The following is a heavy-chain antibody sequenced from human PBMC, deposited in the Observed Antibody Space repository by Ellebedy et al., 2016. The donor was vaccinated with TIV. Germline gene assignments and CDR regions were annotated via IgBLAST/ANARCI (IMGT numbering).Heavy chain of an antibody. V-gene: IGHV4-4*02. D-gene: IGHD1-1*01. J-gene: IGHJ2*01. CDR2: LYHSGTT. CDR1: GGSISSSNW. CDR3: PRCPYVYTSIVPDL. Sequence: SETLSLTCAVSGGSISSSNWWSWVRQPPGKGLEWIGELYHSGTTNYNPSLKRRVPISVDKSKSQFFLKLTSVTAADTAVLFCPRCPYVYTSIVPDLWGRGTLVTVSS.